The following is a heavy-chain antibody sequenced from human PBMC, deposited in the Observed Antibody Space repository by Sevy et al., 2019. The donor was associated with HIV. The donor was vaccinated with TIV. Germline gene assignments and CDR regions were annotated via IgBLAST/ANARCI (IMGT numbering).Heavy chain of an antibody. Sequence: SETLSLTCTVSGGSISSSSYYWGWIRQPPGKGLEWIGSIYYSGSTYYNPPLKSRVTISVDTSKNQFSLKLSSVTAADTAVYYCASESTVVTPLFDYWGQGTLVTVSS. CDR2: IYYSGST. CDR1: GGSISSSSYY. V-gene: IGHV4-39*01. J-gene: IGHJ4*02. D-gene: IGHD4-17*01. CDR3: ASESTVVTPLFDY.